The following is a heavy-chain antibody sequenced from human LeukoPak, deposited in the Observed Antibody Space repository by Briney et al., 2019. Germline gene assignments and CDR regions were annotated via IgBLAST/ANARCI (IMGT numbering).Heavy chain of an antibody. Sequence: ASVKASCKASGYTFTSYGISWVRQAPGQGLEWMGWISAYNGNTNYAQKLQGRVTMTTDTSTSTAYMELRSLRSDDTAVYYCARVSLVQYYFDYWGQGTLVTVSS. CDR1: GYTFTSYG. CDR3: ARVSLVQYYFDY. D-gene: IGHD1-1*01. V-gene: IGHV1-18*01. CDR2: ISAYNGNT. J-gene: IGHJ4*02.